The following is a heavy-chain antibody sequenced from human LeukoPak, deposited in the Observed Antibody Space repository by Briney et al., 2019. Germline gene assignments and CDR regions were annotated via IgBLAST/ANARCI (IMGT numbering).Heavy chain of an antibody. CDR2: INGSGANA. CDR1: GFTFSSCA. Sequence: GGSLRLSCAASGFTFSSCAMNWVRQAPGKGLEWVSSINGSGANAYYADSVKGRFTISRDNSKNTLYLQMNSLRAEDTAVYDCAKDRQGYRIAHDSWGQGILVTVSS. J-gene: IGHJ4*02. V-gene: IGHV3-23*01. D-gene: IGHD5-18*01. CDR3: AKDRQGYRIAHDS.